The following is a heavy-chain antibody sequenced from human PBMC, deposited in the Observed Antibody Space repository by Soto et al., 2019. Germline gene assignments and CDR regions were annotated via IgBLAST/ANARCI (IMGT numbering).Heavy chain of an antibody. Sequence: GGSLRLSCAASGFTFTKFDMHWVRQAPGKGLQWVAVTSYDGNKRYYAASVKGRFTISRDNSNNTLHLQMNNLRDDDTAIYYCVRDGGVPSAIGHYYYGMDVWGQGTAVTVSS. D-gene: IGHD2-2*02. V-gene: IGHV3-30-3*01. CDR1: GFTFTKFD. J-gene: IGHJ6*02. CDR3: VRDGGVPSAIGHYYYGMDV. CDR2: TSYDGNKR.